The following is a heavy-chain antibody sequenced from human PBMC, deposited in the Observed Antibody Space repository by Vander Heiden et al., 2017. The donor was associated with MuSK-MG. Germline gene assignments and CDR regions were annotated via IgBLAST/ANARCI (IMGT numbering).Heavy chain of an antibody. J-gene: IGHJ4*02. CDR2: IYHSGNT. D-gene: IGHD2-15*01. V-gene: IGHV4-38-2*01. CDR1: GYSISSGYY. CDR3: ARLGGYVARGYYFDY. Sequence: GPAQEPSETLSLTCGVSGYSISSGYYWGWIRQPPGKGLEWIGSIYHSGNTYYNPSRKCRVTISVDTSKNHVSLNLSSLTAAQTAVYYCARLGGYVARGYYFDYWCQVTMVTVSS.